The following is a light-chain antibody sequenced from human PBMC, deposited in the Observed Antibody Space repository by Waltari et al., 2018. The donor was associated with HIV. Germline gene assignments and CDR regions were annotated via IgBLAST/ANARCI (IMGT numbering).Light chain of an antibody. V-gene: IGLV8-61*01. CDR3: VLFMVPGVV. CDR2: STN. CDR1: SRSVSTSYH. J-gene: IGLJ2*01. Sequence: QTVVTQEPSFSVSPGGTVTLTCGLSSRSVSTSYHPSWYQQTPGQAPRTLIYSTNTCSSEVPARSSGSILGNKAALTITGAQADDESDYYCVLFMVPGVVFGGGTKLTVL.